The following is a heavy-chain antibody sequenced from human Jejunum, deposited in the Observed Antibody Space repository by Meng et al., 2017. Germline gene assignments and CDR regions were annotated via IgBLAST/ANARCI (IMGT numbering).Heavy chain of an antibody. V-gene: IGHV4-61*08. CDR1: GGSVRLAGYQ. CDR2: AST. J-gene: IGHJ4*02. D-gene: IGHD1-26*01. Sequence: QWQVHESGPGLVRPSETLHLICTVPGGSVRLAGYQWGWIRQPPGKGLEWIGYASTNYNPSLKSRVTISLDTSRNQFSLSLSSVTAADTAVYYCARDHMGSLDYWGQGILVTVSS. CDR3: ARDHMGSLDY.